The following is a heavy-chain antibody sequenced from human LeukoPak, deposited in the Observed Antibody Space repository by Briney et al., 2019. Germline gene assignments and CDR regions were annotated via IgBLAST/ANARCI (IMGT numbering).Heavy chain of an antibody. J-gene: IGHJ5*02. V-gene: IGHV1-69*06. CDR2: IIPIFGTA. D-gene: IGHD4-23*01. Sequence: SVKVSCKASGGTFSSYAISWVRQAPGQGLEWMGGIIPIFGTANYAQKFQGRVTITADKSTSTAYMELSSLRSEDTAIYYCARAPYYGSNSRGCFDPWGQGTLVTVSS. CDR1: GGTFSSYA. CDR3: ARAPYYGSNSRGCFDP.